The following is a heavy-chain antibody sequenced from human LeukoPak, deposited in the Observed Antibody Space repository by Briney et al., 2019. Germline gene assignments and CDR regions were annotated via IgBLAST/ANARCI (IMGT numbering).Heavy chain of an antibody. CDR2: ISVYNGNT. V-gene: IGHV1-18*01. J-gene: IGHJ4*02. CDR3: ARDGVGSSGWYTLDY. D-gene: IGHD6-19*01. CDR1: GYTFTSYG. Sequence: ASVKVSCKASGYTFTSYGISWVRQAPGQGLEWMGWISVYNGNTNYAQKLQGRVTMTTDTSTSTAYMELRSLRSDDTAVYYCARDGVGSSGWYTLDYWGQGTLVTVSS.